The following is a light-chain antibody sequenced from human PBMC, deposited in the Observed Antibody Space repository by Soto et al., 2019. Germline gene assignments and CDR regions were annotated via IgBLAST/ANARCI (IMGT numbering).Light chain of an antibody. CDR1: QSVSSNY. Sequence: EIVLTQSPGTLSLSPGEGATISCRASQSVSSNYLAWYHQKPGQAPRLLIYGASSRATGIPDRFSGSGSGTGFTLTISRLEPEDFAVYYCEHYGGSPLYTFGQGTKLEIK. J-gene: IGKJ2*01. V-gene: IGKV3-20*01. CDR2: GAS. CDR3: EHYGGSPLYT.